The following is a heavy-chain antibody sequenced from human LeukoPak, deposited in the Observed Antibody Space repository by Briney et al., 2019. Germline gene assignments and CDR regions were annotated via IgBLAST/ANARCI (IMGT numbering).Heavy chain of an antibody. CDR1: GYTFAAYY. Sequence: ASVKVSCKASGYTFAAYYMHWVRQAPGQGLEWMGWINPKSGNANYAQKFQGRVTMTRDTSISTAYMELSRLRSEDTAVYYCARGWRKQGSGSTRFWYYWGQGTLVTVSS. CDR2: INPKSGNA. CDR3: ARGWRKQGSGSTRFWYY. J-gene: IGHJ4*02. V-gene: IGHV1-2*02. D-gene: IGHD3-10*01.